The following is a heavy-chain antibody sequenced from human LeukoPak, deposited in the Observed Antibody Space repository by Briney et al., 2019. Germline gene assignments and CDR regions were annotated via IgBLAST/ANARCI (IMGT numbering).Heavy chain of an antibody. V-gene: IGHV4-39*01. CDR2: IDSSGTA. D-gene: IGHD6-13*01. CDR1: GGSISTSGYY. J-gene: IGHJ4*02. CDR3: ARRQLGTVDY. Sequence: SETLSLTCTVSGGSISTSGYYWGWIRQPPGKGLEYFASIDSSGTAYYNPSLQSRVTISADTSKNQFSLKLSSVTAADTAVYYCARRQLGTVDYWGQGTLVTVSS.